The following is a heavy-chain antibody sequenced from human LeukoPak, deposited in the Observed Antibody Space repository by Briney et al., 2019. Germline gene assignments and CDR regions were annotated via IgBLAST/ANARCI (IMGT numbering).Heavy chain of an antibody. D-gene: IGHD3-22*01. CDR2: INGSGGST. CDR3: AKKGYYDGSGYYMYYFDH. CDR1: GFTFSSYA. V-gene: IGHV3-23*01. J-gene: IGHJ4*02. Sequence: GGSLRLSCAASGFTFSSYAMSWVRQAPGKGLEWVSAINGSGGSTYYADSVKGRFTISRDNSKNMLYLQMNSLRAEDTAVYYCAKKGYYDGSGYYMYYFDHWGQGTLVTVSS.